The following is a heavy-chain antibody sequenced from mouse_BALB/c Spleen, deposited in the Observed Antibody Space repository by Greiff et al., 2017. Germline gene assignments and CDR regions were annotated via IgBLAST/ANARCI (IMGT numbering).Heavy chain of an antibody. CDR1: GYAFSSYW. D-gene: IGHD2-4*01. CDR2: IYPGDGDT. Sequence: VKLMESGAELVRPGSSVKISCKASGYAFSSYWMNWVKQRPGQGLEWIGQIYPGDGDTNYNGKFKGKATLTADKSSSTAYMQLSSLTSEDSAVYFCARDYDPGYFDYWGQGTTLTVSS. V-gene: IGHV1-80*01. J-gene: IGHJ2*01. CDR3: ARDYDPGYFDY.